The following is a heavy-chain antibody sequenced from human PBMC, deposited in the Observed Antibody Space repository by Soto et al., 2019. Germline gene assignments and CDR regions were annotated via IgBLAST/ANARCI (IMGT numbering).Heavy chain of an antibody. J-gene: IGHJ3*02. CDR3: ARVVGYYDSSNLACDI. Sequence: QVQLVQSGAEVKKPGASVKVSCKASGYTFTSYGISWVRQAPGQGLEWMGWISAYNGNTNYAQKLQGRVTMTTDTXTXKAYMELRSLRSDDTAVYYCARVVGYYDSSNLACDIWGQGTMVTVSS. V-gene: IGHV1-18*01. CDR2: ISAYNGNT. CDR1: GYTFTSYG. D-gene: IGHD3-22*01.